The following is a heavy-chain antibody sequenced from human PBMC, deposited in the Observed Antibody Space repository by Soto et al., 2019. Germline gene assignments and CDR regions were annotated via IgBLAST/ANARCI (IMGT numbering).Heavy chain of an antibody. V-gene: IGHV1-18*04. CDR3: ARRLTNNWFDP. CDR2: ISAYNGNT. D-gene: IGHD6-19*01. Sequence: ASVEVSFKASGYTFTSYGISLVRQAPGQGLEWMGWISAYNGNTNYAQKLQGRVTMTTDTSTSTAYMELRSLRSYDTAVYSCARRLTNNWFDPWGQGTLVTVSS. J-gene: IGHJ5*02. CDR1: GYTFTSYG.